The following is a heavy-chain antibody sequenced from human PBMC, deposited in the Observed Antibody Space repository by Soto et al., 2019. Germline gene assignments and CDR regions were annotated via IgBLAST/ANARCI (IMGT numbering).Heavy chain of an antibody. CDR1: GGTFSSYA. CDR3: ASFAGLSSSWYGNYYYYGMDV. V-gene: IGHV1-69*13. D-gene: IGHD6-13*01. Sequence: ASVKVSCKASGGTFSSYAISWVRQAPGQGLEWMGGIIPIFGTANYAQKFQGRVTITADESTSTAYMELSSLRSEDTAVYYCASFAGLSSSWYGNYYYYGMDVWGQGTTVTVSS. J-gene: IGHJ6*02. CDR2: IIPIFGTA.